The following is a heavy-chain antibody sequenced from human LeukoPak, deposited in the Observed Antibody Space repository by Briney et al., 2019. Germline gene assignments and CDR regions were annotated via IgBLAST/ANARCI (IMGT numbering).Heavy chain of an antibody. J-gene: IGHJ3*02. CDR3: ARVRYCSSTSCYSWGDAFDI. CDR2: ISSNGGST. CDR1: GFTFSSYA. D-gene: IGHD2-2*02. Sequence: GGSLRLSCAASGFTFSSYAMHWVRQAPGKGLEYVSAISSNGGSTYYANSVKGRFTISRDNSKNTLYLQMGSLRAEDMAVYYCARVRYCSSTSCYSWGDAFDIWGQGTMVTVSS. V-gene: IGHV3-64*01.